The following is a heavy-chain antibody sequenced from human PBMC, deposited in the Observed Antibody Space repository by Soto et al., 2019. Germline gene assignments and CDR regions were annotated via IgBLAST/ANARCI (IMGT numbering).Heavy chain of an antibody. Sequence: ESLKISCEVSGNSFTTHWIGWGRQMPGKGLEWMGIIFPGDSYPRYSPSFRGQVTISADKAISTVYLQWNSLKASVTAMYYCAIHQREYYDSSGYADRGGQGNLVTVSS. CDR3: AIHQREYYDSSGYADR. D-gene: IGHD3-22*01. V-gene: IGHV5-51*01. J-gene: IGHJ5*02. CDR1: GNSFTTHW. CDR2: IFPGDSYP.